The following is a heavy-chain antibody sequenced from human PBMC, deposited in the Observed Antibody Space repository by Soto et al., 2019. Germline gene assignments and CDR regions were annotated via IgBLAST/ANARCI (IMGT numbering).Heavy chain of an antibody. D-gene: IGHD3-10*01. V-gene: IGHV4-30-4*08. CDR2: IYYSGST. CDR3: ARERLWGSGPHTYFDY. J-gene: IGHJ4*02. CDR1: GGSISSGGYY. Sequence: SETLSLTCTVSGGSISSGGYYWSWIRQHPGKGLEWIGYIYYSGSTYYDPSLKSRVTISVDTSKNQFSLKLSSVTAADTAVYYCARERLWGSGPHTYFDYWGQGTLVTVSS.